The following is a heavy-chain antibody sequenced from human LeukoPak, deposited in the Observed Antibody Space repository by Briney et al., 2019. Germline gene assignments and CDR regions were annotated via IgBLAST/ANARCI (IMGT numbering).Heavy chain of an antibody. J-gene: IGHJ5*02. CDR2: ISSSSSTI. V-gene: IGHV3-48*04. CDR3: ARGPPLFDP. Sequence: GGSLRLSCAASGFTFSSYSMNWVRQAPGKGLEWVSYISSSSSTIYYADSVKGRFTISRDNAKNSLFLLMNSLRAEDTAVYYCARGPPLFDPWGQGTLVTVSS. CDR1: GFTFSSYS.